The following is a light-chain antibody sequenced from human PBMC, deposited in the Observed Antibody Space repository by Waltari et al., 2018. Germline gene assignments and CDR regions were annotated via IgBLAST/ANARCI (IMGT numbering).Light chain of an antibody. CDR3: LQYNSDPWT. CDR2: AAS. V-gene: IGKV1-17*01. Sequence: DIQMSQSPSSLSASVGDRVTITCRASPGIGNDLGWYQQKPGKAPKLLIYAASSLQPGVPSSFIGSGSGTEFTLTISSLEPEDFASDYCLQYNSDPWTFGQGAKVEIK. J-gene: IGKJ1*01. CDR1: PGIGND.